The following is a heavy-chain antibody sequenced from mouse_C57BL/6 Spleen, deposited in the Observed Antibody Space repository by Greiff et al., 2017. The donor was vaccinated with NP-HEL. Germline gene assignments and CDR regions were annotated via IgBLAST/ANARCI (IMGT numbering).Heavy chain of an antibody. CDR3: ARKDYDGYYGFDY. D-gene: IGHD2-3*01. CDR1: GYAFTNYL. Sequence: VQLQQSGAELVRPGTSVKVSCKASGYAFTNYLIEWVKQRPGQGLEWIGVINPGSGGTNYNEKFKGKATLTAYKSSSTAYMQLSSLTSEDSAVYFCARKDYDGYYGFDYWGQGTTLTVSS. V-gene: IGHV1-54*01. CDR2: INPGSGGT. J-gene: IGHJ2*01.